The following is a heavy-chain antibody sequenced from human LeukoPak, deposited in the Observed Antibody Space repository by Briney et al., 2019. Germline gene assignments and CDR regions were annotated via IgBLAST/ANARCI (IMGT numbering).Heavy chain of an antibody. CDR3: ATTVTTDSFDY. Sequence: GGSLRLSCAASGFTFSSYAMHWVRQAPGKGLEWVAVISYDGSNKYYADSVKGRFTISRDNSKNTLYLQMNSLRAEDTAVYYCATTVTTDSFDYWGQGTLVPVSS. J-gene: IGHJ4*02. V-gene: IGHV3-30-3*01. D-gene: IGHD4-17*01. CDR2: ISYDGSNK. CDR1: GFTFSSYA.